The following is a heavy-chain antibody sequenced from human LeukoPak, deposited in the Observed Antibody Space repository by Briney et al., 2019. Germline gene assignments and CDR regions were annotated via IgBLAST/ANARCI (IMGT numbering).Heavy chain of an antibody. D-gene: IGHD3-22*01. Sequence: PGGSLRLSCAASGFTFSSYAMSWVRQAPGKGLEWVSAISGSGGSTYYADSVKGRFTISRDNSKNTLYLQMNSLRAEDTAVYYCASPLYDSSGYYGWFDPWGQGTLVTVSS. V-gene: IGHV3-23*01. CDR2: ISGSGGST. CDR1: GFTFSSYA. J-gene: IGHJ5*02. CDR3: ASPLYDSSGYYGWFDP.